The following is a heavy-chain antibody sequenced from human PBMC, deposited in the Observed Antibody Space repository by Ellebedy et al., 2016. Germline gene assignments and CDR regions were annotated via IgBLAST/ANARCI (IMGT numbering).Heavy chain of an antibody. V-gene: IGHV3-74*01. J-gene: IGHJ4*02. CDR1: GFTFSSCW. D-gene: IGHD2-15*01. CDR3: ARTQFTSGGSCYSL. Sequence: GGSLRLSCAASGFTFSSCWMHWVRQAPGKGLVWVSRINSDGSSTSYADSVKGRFTISRDNAKNTLYLQMNSLRAEDTAVYYCARTQFTSGGSCYSLWGQGTLVTVSS. CDR2: INSDGSST.